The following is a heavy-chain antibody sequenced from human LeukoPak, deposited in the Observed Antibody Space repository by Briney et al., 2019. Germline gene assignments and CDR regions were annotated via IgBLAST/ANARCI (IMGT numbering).Heavy chain of an antibody. Sequence: GGSLRLSCAASGFTFSSYWMSWVRQAPGKGLEWVANIKQDGSEKYYMDSVKGRFTISRDNAKNSLYLQMNSLRAEDTAVYYCARDLGYDILTGYYYWGQGTLVTVSS. V-gene: IGHV3-7*01. D-gene: IGHD3-9*01. CDR1: GFTFSSYW. CDR3: ARDLGYDILTGYYY. J-gene: IGHJ4*02. CDR2: IKQDGSEK.